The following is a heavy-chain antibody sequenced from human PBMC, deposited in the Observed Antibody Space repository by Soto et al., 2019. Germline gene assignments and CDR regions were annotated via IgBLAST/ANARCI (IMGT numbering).Heavy chain of an antibody. Sequence: EVQLVESGGDLVQRGGSLRLSCVASGFTFSVYSMNWVRQAPGKGLEWFSYITSDTKTIKYADSVKGRFTISRDNAKNSVYLQMNSLRDEDTAVYYCARSLEGHFDYWGQGNVVTVSS. J-gene: IGHJ4*02. D-gene: IGHD1-1*01. CDR2: ITSDTKTI. V-gene: IGHV3-48*02. CDR3: ARSLEGHFDY. CDR1: GFTFSVYS.